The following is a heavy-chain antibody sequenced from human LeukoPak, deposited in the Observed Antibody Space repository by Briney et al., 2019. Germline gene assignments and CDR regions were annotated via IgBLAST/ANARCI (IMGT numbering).Heavy chain of an antibody. D-gene: IGHD3-9*01. CDR2: IFYSGST. J-gene: IGHJ5*02. CDR1: GGYISSSFYY. CDR3: ARVDPDLNWFDP. V-gene: IGHV4-39*07. Sequence: SETLSLTCTVSGGYISSSFYYWGWIRQPPGKGLEWIGNIFYSGSTYYNPSLKSRDTISVDTSKNQFSLKLSSVTAADTAVYYCARVDPDLNWFDPWGQGTLVTVSS.